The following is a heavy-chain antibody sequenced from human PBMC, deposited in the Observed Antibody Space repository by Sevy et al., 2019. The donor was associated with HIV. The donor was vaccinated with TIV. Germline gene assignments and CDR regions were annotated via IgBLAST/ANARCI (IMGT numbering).Heavy chain of an antibody. CDR1: GFDFTEHQ. D-gene: IGHD3-10*01. CDR3: VRGVGVGLGGAWFDP. Sequence: GGSLRLSCVASGFDFTEHQMHWVRQPVGKGLEWIAAIGIYGDTYYIGSVKGRFSISREDANNSLVLQLASLTVGDTATYYWVRGVGVGLGGAWFDPWGQGTRVTVSS. CDR2: IGIYGDT. J-gene: IGHJ5*02. V-gene: IGHV3-13*04.